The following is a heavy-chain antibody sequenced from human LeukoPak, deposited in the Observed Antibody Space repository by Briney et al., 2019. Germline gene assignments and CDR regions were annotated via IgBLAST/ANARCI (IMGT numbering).Heavy chain of an antibody. J-gene: IGHJ5*02. Sequence: SETLSLTCTVSGGSISSYYWSWVRQSPGKGLEWIGYIFTSGWTDYNPSLKSRVTMSVDTSKNQLSMELRFLTAADTAVYYCATSHDVKTAPYDLWGQGTLVTVTS. V-gene: IGHV4-4*09. CDR1: GGSISSYY. CDR3: ATSHDVKTAPYDL. D-gene: IGHD2-21*01. CDR2: IFTSGWT.